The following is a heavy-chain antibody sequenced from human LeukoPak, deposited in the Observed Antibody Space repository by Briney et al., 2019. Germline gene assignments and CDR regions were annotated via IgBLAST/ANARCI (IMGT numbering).Heavy chain of an antibody. D-gene: IGHD2-2*01. Sequence: PGGSLRLSCAASGFTFRSYNMNWVRQAPGKGLEWVSYISGSSSTIYYADSVKGRFTISRDNAKNSLYLQMNSLRAEDTAVHYCAREAGGSSHWGQGTLVTVSS. V-gene: IGHV3-48*04. CDR3: AREAGGSSH. J-gene: IGHJ4*02. CDR2: ISGSSSTI. CDR1: GFTFRSYN.